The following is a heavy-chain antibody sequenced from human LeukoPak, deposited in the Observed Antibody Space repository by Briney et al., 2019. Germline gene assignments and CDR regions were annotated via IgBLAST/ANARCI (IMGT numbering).Heavy chain of an antibody. D-gene: IGHD6-13*01. J-gene: IGHJ4*02. CDR1: GFTFSNHA. Sequence: GGSLRLSCAASGFTFSNHAMNWVRQAPGQGLEWVASIKEDGSEKHYVDSVKGRFTISRDNGKNSLYLQMNSLRAEDTAVYYCARDSGWWRFDFWGQGTLVTVSS. CDR2: IKEDGSEK. V-gene: IGHV3-7*03. CDR3: ARDSGWWRFDF.